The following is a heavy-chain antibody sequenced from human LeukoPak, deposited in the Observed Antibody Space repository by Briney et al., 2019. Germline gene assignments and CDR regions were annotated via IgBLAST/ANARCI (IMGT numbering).Heavy chain of an antibody. CDR2: IVPIFGTT. Sequence: ASVKVSCKASGGSFNDYIINWVRQAPGQGLEWVGRIVPIFGTTKYAQELQGRVAITADRSTNTVSMELSSLRSEDTAVYYCTRDRRYCTRKACPSMVRGVVFGYWGQGTLITVSS. D-gene: IGHD3-10*01. CDR1: GGSFNDYI. J-gene: IGHJ4*02. CDR3: TRDRRYCTRKACPSMVRGVVFGY. V-gene: IGHV1-69*08.